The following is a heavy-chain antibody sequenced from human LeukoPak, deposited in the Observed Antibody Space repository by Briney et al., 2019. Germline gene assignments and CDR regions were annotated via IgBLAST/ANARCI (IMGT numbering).Heavy chain of an antibody. D-gene: IGHD6-13*01. CDR1: GYTFTGYY. V-gene: IGHV1-2*02. CDR2: INPNNGGT. J-gene: IGHJ4*02. Sequence: ASVKVSCKASGYTFTGYYMHWVRQAPGQGLEWMGWINPNNGGTNYAQKFQGRVTMTRDTSISTAYMDLSRLRSDDTAVYYCARVMEQQLSFIDFWGQGTLVTVSS. CDR3: ARVMEQQLSFIDF.